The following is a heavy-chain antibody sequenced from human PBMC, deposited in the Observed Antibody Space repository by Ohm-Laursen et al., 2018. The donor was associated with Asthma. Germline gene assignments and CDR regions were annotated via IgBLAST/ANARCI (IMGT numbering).Heavy chain of an antibody. Sequence: GTLSLTCTVSGDPISDTYTWGWVRQPPGKGLEYIGTISYSGTPYDNPSLRSLVTISRDTSKHQFSLKVSSVTAADTAVYYCLRSRTRGAFDYWGQGRLVTVSS. CDR1: GDPISDTYT. V-gene: IGHV4-39*01. J-gene: IGHJ4*02. CDR2: ISYSGTP. D-gene: IGHD1-1*01. CDR3: LRSRTRGAFDY.